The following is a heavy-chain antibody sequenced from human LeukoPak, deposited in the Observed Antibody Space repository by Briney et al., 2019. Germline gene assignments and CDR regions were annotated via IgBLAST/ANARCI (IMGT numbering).Heavy chain of an antibody. CDR1: GGSIRSSGYY. CDR3: ARENWTGLFGRAHDY. Sequence: PETLSLTCTVSGGSIRSSGYYWGWIRQPPGKGLEWMGSIQYSGNTYYNPSLKSRVTISVDTSKNQFSLKLSSVTAADTAVYYCARENWTGLFGRAHDYWGQGTLVTVSS. CDR2: IQYSGNT. D-gene: IGHD3/OR15-3a*01. V-gene: IGHV4-39*07. J-gene: IGHJ4*02.